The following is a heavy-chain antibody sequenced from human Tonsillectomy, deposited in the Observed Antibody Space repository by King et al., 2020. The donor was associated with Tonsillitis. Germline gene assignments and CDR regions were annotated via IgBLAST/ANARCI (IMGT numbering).Heavy chain of an antibody. V-gene: IGHV4-59*08. J-gene: IGHJ4*02. Sequence: QLQESGPGLVKPSETLSLTCTVSWGSISSSYWSWIRQPPGKGLEWVGYFYYSGFTNYNPSLKTRVTISVNTSKKQLSLKLSSVTAADTAVYYCSTSGRYNRNYAIDYWGQGTLVTVSS. CDR2: FYYSGFT. CDR1: WGSISSSY. D-gene: IGHD1-7*01. CDR3: STSGRYNRNYAIDY.